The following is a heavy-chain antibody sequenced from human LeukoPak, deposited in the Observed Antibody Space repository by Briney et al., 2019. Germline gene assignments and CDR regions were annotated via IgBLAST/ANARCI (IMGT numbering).Heavy chain of an antibody. CDR1: VGSFSDYS. Sequence: PSGTLSLTCAVYVGSFSDYSWSWIRQSPGKGLEWIGEITYSGSTNYNPSLKSRVTISIDTSKNQFSLKVTSLTAADTAVYYCARDQGGLWGQGTLVTVSS. J-gene: IGHJ4*02. D-gene: IGHD2-2*01. V-gene: IGHV4-34*01. CDR3: ARDQGGL. CDR2: ITYSGST.